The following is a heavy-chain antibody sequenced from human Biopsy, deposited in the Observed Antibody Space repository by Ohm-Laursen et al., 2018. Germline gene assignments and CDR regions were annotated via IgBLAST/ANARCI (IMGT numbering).Heavy chain of an antibody. Sequence: GASVKVSCKTSGYTFINYGINWVRQAPGQGLEWMGWISGYNGNINYAQKFHDRVTMTTDTSTNTAYMELRRLRPDDTAVYYCARVPHGEGRDYGSYFDYWGQGTLVTVSS. J-gene: IGHJ4*02. CDR1: GYTFINYG. V-gene: IGHV1-18*01. CDR3: ARVPHGEGRDYGSYFDY. CDR2: ISGYNGNI. D-gene: IGHD4-17*01.